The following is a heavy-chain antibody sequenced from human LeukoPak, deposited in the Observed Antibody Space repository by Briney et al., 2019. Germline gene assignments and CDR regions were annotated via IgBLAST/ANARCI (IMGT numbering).Heavy chain of an antibody. CDR3: TISEYGDYNLYYFDY. Sequence: GGSLRLSCTASGFTFGDYAMSWFRQAPGKGLEWVGFIRSKAYGGTTEYAASVKGRFTISRDDSKSIAYLQMNSLKTEDTAVYYCTISEYGDYNLYYFDYWGQGTLVTVSS. CDR2: IRSKAYGGTT. J-gene: IGHJ4*02. D-gene: IGHD4-17*01. CDR1: GFTFGDYA. V-gene: IGHV3-49*03.